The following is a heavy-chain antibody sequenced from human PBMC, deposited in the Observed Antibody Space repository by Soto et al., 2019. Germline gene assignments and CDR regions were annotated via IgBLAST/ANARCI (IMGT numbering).Heavy chain of an antibody. J-gene: IGHJ6*02. D-gene: IGHD3-9*01. CDR3: ARGATIFGRGMDV. CDR1: GGSFSGYY. CDR2: INHSGST. V-gene: IGHV4-34*01. Sequence: SETLSLTCAVYGGSFSGYYWSWIRQPPGKGLEWIGEINHSGSTNYNPSLKSRVTISVDTSKNQFSLKLSSVTAADTAVYYCARGATIFGRGMDVWGQGTTVTVS.